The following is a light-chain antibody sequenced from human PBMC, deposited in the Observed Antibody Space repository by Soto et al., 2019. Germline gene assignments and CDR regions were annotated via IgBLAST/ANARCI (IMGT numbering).Light chain of an antibody. CDR3: KQYGSSPIT. Sequence: EIVCTQSPATLSLSPGERATLSCRASQSVSSYLAWYQQKPGQAPRLLIYGASSRATGIPDRFSGSGSGTDFTLTISRLETEELAVYYCKQYGSSPITVGQGTRREIK. J-gene: IGKJ5*01. V-gene: IGKV3-20*01. CDR1: QSVSSY. CDR2: GAS.